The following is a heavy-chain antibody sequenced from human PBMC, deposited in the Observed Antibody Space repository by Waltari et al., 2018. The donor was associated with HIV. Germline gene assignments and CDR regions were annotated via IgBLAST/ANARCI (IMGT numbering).Heavy chain of an antibody. CDR3: VKGGGYCSGGRCYYYGMDV. J-gene: IGHJ6*02. CDR1: GFTFSSYA. V-gene: IGHV3-64D*06. D-gene: IGHD2-15*01. CDR2: ISNNGHST. Sequence: EVQLVESGGGLVQPGGSLRLSCSASGFTFSSYAMHCVRQAPGKGLEYVSAISNNGHSTYYADSVKGRFTISRDNSKNTLNLQMSSLRAEDTAVYYCVKGGGYCSGGRCYYYGMDVWGQGTTVTVSS.